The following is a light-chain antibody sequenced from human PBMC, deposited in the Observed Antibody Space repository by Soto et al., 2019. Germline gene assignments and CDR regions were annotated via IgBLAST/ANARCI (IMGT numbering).Light chain of an antibody. Sequence: EIVKTQSPATLSVSPGERATLSCRASQSISSNLAWYQQRPGQAPRLLVYGASTRATGVPARFSGSGSGTEFTLTISSLQSEDFALYYCQQYDSWPPLFTFGPGTKVDLK. J-gene: IGKJ3*01. CDR3: QQYDSWPPLFT. CDR1: QSISSN. CDR2: GAS. V-gene: IGKV3-15*01.